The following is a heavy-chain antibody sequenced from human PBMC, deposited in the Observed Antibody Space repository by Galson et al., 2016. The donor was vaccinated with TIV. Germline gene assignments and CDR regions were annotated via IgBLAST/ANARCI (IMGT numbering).Heavy chain of an antibody. V-gene: IGHV3-7*03. CDR1: GFNFNGFY. CDR2: VNQDGTKQ. J-gene: IGHJ1*01. Sequence: SLRLSCAASGFNFNGFYMSWVRHTPGKGLEWVANVNQDGTKQFYGESVRGRFTITRDNVGNTVHLQMSSLRDDDTGIYYCARWTDSGSYYDYFQAWGQGTPVIVSS. D-gene: IGHD1-26*01. CDR3: ARWTDSGSYYDYFQA.